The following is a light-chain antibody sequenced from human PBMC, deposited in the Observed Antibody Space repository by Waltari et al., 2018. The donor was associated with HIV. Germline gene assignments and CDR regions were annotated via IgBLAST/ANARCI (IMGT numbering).Light chain of an antibody. J-gene: IGLJ2*01. CDR3: ATWDGTMSVV. CDR2: SND. Sequence: QSPLTQTPSMSGAPGQRVNISCSGGPSNIGSNSVNWYRQLPGTAPKLLIYSNDQRPSSVPVRFSGSKSATSAFLVISGLQSDDEADYYCATWDGTMSVVFGGGTRLTVL. V-gene: IGLV1-44*01. CDR1: PSNIGSNS.